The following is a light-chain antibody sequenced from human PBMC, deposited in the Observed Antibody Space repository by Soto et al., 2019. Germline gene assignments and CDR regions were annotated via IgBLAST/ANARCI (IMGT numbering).Light chain of an antibody. CDR3: CSYAGSSTMV. V-gene: IGLV2-23*02. CDR2: EVS. J-gene: IGLJ1*01. CDR1: SSDVGSYNL. Sequence: LTQPASVSGSPGRSITVSCTGTSSDVGSYNLVSWYQQHPGKAPKLMIYEVSKRPSGVSNRFSGSKSGNTASLTISGLQAEDEADYYCCSYAGSSTMVFGTGTKVTVL.